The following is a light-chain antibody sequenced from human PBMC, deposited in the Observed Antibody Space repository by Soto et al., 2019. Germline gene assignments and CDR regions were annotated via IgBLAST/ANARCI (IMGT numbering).Light chain of an antibody. Sequence: QSALTQPASVSGSPGQSITISCTGTSSDVGNYNLVSWYQQLPGKAPKLMIYEGSKRPSGVSNRFSGSKSGNTASLTISGLQAEDEAVYYCCSYVSSSTSYVFGPGTKLTVL. J-gene: IGLJ1*01. CDR3: CSYVSSSTSYV. CDR2: EGS. V-gene: IGLV2-23*01. CDR1: SSDVGNYNL.